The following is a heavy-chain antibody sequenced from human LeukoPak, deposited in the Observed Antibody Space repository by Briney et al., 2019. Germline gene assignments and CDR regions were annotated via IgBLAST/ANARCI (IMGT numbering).Heavy chain of an antibody. D-gene: IGHD3-22*01. CDR1: GGTFSSYA. J-gene: IGHJ4*02. Sequence: ASVKVSCKASGGTFSSYAISWVRQAPGQGLEWMGGIIPIFGTANYAQKFQGRVTITADESTSTAYMELSSLRSEDTAVYYCARDIGSGLYYFDYWGQGTLVTVSS. V-gene: IGHV1-69*13. CDR2: IIPIFGTA. CDR3: ARDIGSGLYYFDY.